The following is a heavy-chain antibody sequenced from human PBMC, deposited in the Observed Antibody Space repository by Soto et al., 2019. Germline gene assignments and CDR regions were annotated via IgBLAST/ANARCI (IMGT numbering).Heavy chain of an antibody. CDR3: ARGWGDYYDSSGPDY. V-gene: IGHV1-2*02. J-gene: IGHJ4*02. CDR1: GYTLTGYY. D-gene: IGHD3-22*01. CDR2: INPNSGGT. Sequence: ASVKVSCKASGYTLTGYYMHWVRQAPGQGLEWMGWINPNSGGTNYAQKFQGRVTMTRDTSISTAYMELSRLRSDDTAVYYCARGWGDYYDSSGPDYWGQGTLVTVS.